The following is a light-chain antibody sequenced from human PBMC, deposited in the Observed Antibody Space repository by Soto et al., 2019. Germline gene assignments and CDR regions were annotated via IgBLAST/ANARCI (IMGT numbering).Light chain of an antibody. Sequence: QSALTQPPSASESPGQSVTISCTGTSSDVGGYHYVSWYQHHPGRAPKLLIYEVEKRPPGVPGRFSGSKSGNTAYLTISGLQVEDEAQYFCFSFTTPSTRVFGTGTKVTVL. J-gene: IGLJ1*01. CDR3: FSFTTPSTRV. V-gene: IGLV2-8*01. CDR1: SSDVGGYHY. CDR2: EVE.